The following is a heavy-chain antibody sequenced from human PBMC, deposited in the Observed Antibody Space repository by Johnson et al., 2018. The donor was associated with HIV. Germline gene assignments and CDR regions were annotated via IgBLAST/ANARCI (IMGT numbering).Heavy chain of an antibody. CDR2: INWNGGST. D-gene: IGHD2-15*01. V-gene: IGHV3-20*04. Sequence: VQLVESGGGMVRPGGSLRLSCAASRFIFDDYGMSWVRQAPGKGLEWVSGINWNGGSTGYADSVRGRFTISRDNAKNSLYLQMNSLRAEDTALYYCSREIRFCSDGTCYSDAFDIWGQGTMVTVSS. CDR1: RFIFDDYG. J-gene: IGHJ3*02. CDR3: SREIRFCSDGTCYSDAFDI.